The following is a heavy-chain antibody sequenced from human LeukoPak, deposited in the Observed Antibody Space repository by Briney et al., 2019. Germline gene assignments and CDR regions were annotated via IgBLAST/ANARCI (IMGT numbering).Heavy chain of an antibody. CDR3: AKDQSQ. Sequence: GGSLRLSCAASGFTFSGYVMHWVRQAPGKGLEWVAVISVDGNNKYYGDSVKGRSTISRDNSKNTLYLQINSLRPEDTAVYYCAKDQSQWGQGTLVTVSS. CDR1: GFTFSGYV. V-gene: IGHV3-30*18. CDR2: ISVDGNNK. J-gene: IGHJ4*02.